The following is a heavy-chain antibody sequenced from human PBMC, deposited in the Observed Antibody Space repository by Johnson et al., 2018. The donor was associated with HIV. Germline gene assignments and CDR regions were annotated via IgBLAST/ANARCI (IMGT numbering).Heavy chain of an antibody. V-gene: IGHV3-20*04. CDR1: GFTFDDYA. D-gene: IGHD3-10*01. CDR3: ARIGLPYYYGSGSYSHDAFDI. Sequence: VQLVESGGGLVQPGRSLRLSCAASGFTFDDYAMHWVRQAPGKGLEWVSGINWNGGSTGYADSVKGRFTISRDNAKNSLYLQMNSLRAEDTAVYYCARIGLPYYYGSGSYSHDAFDIWGQGTMVTVSS. J-gene: IGHJ3*02. CDR2: INWNGGST.